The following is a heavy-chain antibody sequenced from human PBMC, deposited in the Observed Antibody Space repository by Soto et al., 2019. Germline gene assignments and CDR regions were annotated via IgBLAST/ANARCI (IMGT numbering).Heavy chain of an antibody. CDR1: GFTFSGPA. CDR2: IRSKANSYAT. Sequence: GGSLSLSCAASGFTFSGPAMHWVRQASGKGLEWVGRIRSKANSYATAYAASVKGRFTISRDDSKNTAYLQMNSLKTEDTAVYYCARDLAIFGPGYYYGMDVWGQGTTVTVSS. D-gene: IGHD3-3*01. CDR3: ARDLAIFGPGYYYGMDV. V-gene: IGHV3-73*01. J-gene: IGHJ6*02.